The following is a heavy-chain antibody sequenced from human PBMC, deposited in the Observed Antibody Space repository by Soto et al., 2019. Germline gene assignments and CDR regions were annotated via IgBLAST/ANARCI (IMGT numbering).Heavy chain of an antibody. CDR3: AREGYSGSPDAFDI. D-gene: IGHD1-26*01. CDR2: ISSSSSYT. J-gene: IGHJ3*02. V-gene: IGHV3-11*05. Sequence: GGSLRLSCAASGFTFSDYYMSWIRQAPGKGLEWVSYISSSSSYTNYADSVKGRFTISRDNAKNSLYLQMNSLRAEDTAVYYCAREGYSGSPDAFDIWGQGTMVTVSS. CDR1: GFTFSDYY.